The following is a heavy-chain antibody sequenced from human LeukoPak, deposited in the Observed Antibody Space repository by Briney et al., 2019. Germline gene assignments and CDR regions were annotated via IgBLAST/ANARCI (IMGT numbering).Heavy chain of an antibody. CDR1: GGSITRYY. CDR2: IYYSGST. D-gene: IGHD1-7*01. CDR3: ASTEWNYAR. V-gene: IGHV4-59*08. J-gene: IGHJ4*02. Sequence: SETLSLTCAVSGGSITRYYWSWMRQPPGKGLEWIGYIYYSGSTNYNPSLKSRVTISLDTSKNQFSMKLSSVTAADTAVYYCASTEWNYARWGQGTLVTVSS.